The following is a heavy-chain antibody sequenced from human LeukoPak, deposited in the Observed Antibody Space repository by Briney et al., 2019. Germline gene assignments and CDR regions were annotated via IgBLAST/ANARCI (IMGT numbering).Heavy chain of an antibody. D-gene: IGHD6-13*01. CDR3: ARGGKLVSSWLDV. CDR1: GGSIINSNW. J-gene: IGHJ6*02. Sequence: SETLSLTCAVSGGSIINSNWWSWIRQPPGKGLEWIGYIYYSGSTNYNPSLKSRVTISVDTSKNQFSLKLSSVTAADTAVYYCARGGKLVSSWLDVWGQGTTVTVSS. V-gene: IGHV4-59*01. CDR2: IYYSGST.